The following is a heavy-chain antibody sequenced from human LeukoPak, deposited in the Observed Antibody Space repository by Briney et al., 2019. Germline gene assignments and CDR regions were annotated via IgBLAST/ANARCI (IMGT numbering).Heavy chain of an antibody. J-gene: IGHJ1*01. CDR1: GGSISNNYY. Sequence: SETLSLTCTVSGGSISNNYYWGWTRPPPGKGLEWIGSIYYTGSTYYKPSLKSRVTISLDTSKNQFSLKLSSVTAADTAVYYCSRRSGGSDYQGYFQHWGQGTLVTVSS. V-gene: IGHV4-39*01. CDR2: IYYTGST. CDR3: SRRSGGSDYQGYFQH. D-gene: IGHD2-21*01.